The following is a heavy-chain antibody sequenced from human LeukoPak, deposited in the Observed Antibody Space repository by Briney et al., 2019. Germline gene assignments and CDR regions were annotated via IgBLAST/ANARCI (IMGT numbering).Heavy chain of an antibody. CDR2: ISYDGSNK. CDR3: AKLIAAAGNFDY. CDR1: GFTFISYG. D-gene: IGHD6-13*01. Sequence: GGSLRLSCAASGFTFISYGMHWVRQAPGKGLEWVAVISYDGSNKYYADSVKGRFTISRDNSKNTLYLQMNSLRAEDTAVYYCAKLIAAAGNFDYWGQGTLVTVSS. V-gene: IGHV3-30*18. J-gene: IGHJ4*02.